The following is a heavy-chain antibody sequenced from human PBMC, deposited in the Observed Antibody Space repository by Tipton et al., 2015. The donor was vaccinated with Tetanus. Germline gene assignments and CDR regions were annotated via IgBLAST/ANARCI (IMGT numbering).Heavy chain of an antibody. Sequence: TLSLTCTVSGGSISSADYYWSWIRQPPGKGLEWIAYIFHSGSTNYSPSLKSRVAISMDTSKNQISLILSSVTAADTAVYYCARATPSGSYFVRYYSMDVWGQGTTVVVSS. J-gene: IGHJ6*02. V-gene: IGHV4-30-4*01. D-gene: IGHD3-22*01. CDR3: ARATPSGSYFVRYYSMDV. CDR2: IFHSGST. CDR1: GGSISSADYY.